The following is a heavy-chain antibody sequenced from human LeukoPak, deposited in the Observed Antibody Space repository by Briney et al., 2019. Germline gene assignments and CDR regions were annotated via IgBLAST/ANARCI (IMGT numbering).Heavy chain of an antibody. CDR3: ARTPPYYGSGSYSDY. D-gene: IGHD3-10*01. J-gene: IGHJ4*02. CDR2: INPNSGGT. Sequence: ASVKVSCKAPGYTFTGYYMHWVRQAPGQGLEWMGWINPNSGGTNYAQKFQGRVTMTRDTSISTAYMELSRLRSDDTAVYYCARTPPYYGSGSYSDYWGQGTLVTVSS. V-gene: IGHV1-2*02. CDR1: GYTFTGYY.